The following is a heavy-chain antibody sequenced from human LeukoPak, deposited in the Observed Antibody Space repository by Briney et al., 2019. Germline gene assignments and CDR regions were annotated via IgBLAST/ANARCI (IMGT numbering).Heavy chain of an antibody. CDR3: ARLPSSTSPFDP. D-gene: IGHD2-2*01. CDR1: AGSLSRHY. J-gene: IGHJ5*02. Sequence: SETLSLTCTVSAGSLSRHYWSWIRQPPGKGLEWIGYIYYSGSTNYNPSLKSRVTISVDTPRNQFSLQLSSVTAADTAVYYCARLPSSTSPFDPWGQGTLVTVSS. V-gene: IGHV4-59*11. CDR2: IYYSGST.